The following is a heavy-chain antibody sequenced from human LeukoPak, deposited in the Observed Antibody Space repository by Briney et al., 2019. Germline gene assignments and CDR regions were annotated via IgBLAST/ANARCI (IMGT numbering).Heavy chain of an antibody. V-gene: IGHV3-53*01. CDR3: ARIDRIVVVPAAMTDY. CDR2: IYTGVYT. D-gene: IGHD2-2*01. J-gene: IGHJ4*02. CDR1: GFTVSNNY. Sequence: GGSLRLSCAASGFTVSNNYMNWVRQAPGKGLAWDSLIYTGVYTYYADSVKGRFTISRDNSKNTLYLEMNNLRAEDTAVYYCARIDRIVVVPAAMTDYWGQGTLVTVSS.